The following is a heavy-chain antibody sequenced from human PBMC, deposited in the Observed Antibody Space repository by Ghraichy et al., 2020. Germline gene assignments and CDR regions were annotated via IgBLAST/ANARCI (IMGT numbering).Heavy chain of an antibody. CDR3: ARDIKSSSWSYYYYAMDV. CDR2: ISYDGSNK. D-gene: IGHD6-13*01. J-gene: IGHJ6*02. V-gene: IGHV3-30-3*01. CDR1: RFTFSVYS. Sequence: LTCAASRFTFSVYSMHWVRQAPGKGLEWVAVISYDGSNKYYADSVKGRFTISRDNSKNTLYLQMNSLRAEDTAVYYCARDIKSSSWSYYYYAMDVWGQGTTVTVSS.